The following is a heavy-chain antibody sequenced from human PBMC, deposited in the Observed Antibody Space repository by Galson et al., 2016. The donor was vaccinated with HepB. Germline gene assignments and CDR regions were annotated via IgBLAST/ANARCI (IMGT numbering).Heavy chain of an antibody. D-gene: IGHD2/OR15-2a*01. J-gene: IGHJ4*02. CDR1: GFIFNNYA. V-gene: IGHV3-23*01. CDR2: ISASGGST. CDR3: ARLEESNRNSFDY. Sequence: SLRLSCAASGFIFNNYAMTWVRQAPGKGLKWVSTISASGGSTYYPDSVRGRFTISRDTSKNTLYLQMNSLRAEDTAVYFCARLEESNRNSFDYWGQGTLVTVSS.